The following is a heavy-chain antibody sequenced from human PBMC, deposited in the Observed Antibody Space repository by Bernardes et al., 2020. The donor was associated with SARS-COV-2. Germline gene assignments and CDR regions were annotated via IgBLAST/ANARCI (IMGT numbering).Heavy chain of an antibody. Sequence: GGSLRLSCAASGFTVSSNYMSWVRQAPGKGLEWVSVIYSGGSTYYADSVKGRFTISRDNSKNTLYLQMNSLRAEDTAVYYCASSFLLYDILTGSDYYYGMDVWGQGNTVTGSS. D-gene: IGHD3-9*01. CDR3: ASSFLLYDILTGSDYYYGMDV. V-gene: IGHV3-66*02. CDR1: GFTVSSNY. CDR2: IYSGGST. J-gene: IGHJ6*02.